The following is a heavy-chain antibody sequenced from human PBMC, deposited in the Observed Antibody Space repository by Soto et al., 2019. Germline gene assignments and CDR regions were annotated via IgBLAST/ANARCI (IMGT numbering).Heavy chain of an antibody. D-gene: IGHD2-2*01. CDR3: ARETCSSTSCLFDY. V-gene: IGHV3-11*01. CDR2: ISSSGSTI. J-gene: IGHJ4*02. CDR1: GFTFSDYY. Sequence: GGSLRLSCAASGFTFSDYYMSWIRQAPGKGLEWVSYISSSGSTIYYADSVKGRFTISRDNAKNSLYLQMNSLRAEDTAVYYCARETCSSTSCLFDYWGQGTLVTVSS.